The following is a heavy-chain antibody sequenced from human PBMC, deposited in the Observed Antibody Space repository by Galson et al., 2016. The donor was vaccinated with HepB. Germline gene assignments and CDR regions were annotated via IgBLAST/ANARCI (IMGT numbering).Heavy chain of an antibody. CDR3: AIAVGGSSVSLPDY. Sequence: LRLSCAASGFTFSSYAMHWVRQAPGKGLEWVAVISYDGNNKYFAGSVKGRFTISRENSYNTLYLQMKSLRPDDTAVYYCAIAVGGSSVSLPDYWGQGALVTVSS. J-gene: IGHJ4*02. V-gene: IGHV3-30-3*01. CDR2: ISYDGNNK. D-gene: IGHD1-26*01. CDR1: GFTFSSYA.